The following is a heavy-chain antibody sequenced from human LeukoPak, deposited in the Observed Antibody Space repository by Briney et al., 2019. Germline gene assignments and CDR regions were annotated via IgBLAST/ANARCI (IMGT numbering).Heavy chain of an antibody. Sequence: GGSLRLSCAASGFTFSNAWMNWVRQAPGKGLEWVGRIKSKTDGGTTDYAAPVKGRFTISRDDSKNTLYLQMNSLKTEDTAVYYCTTDVLMFRGVIESDYWGQGTLVTVSS. J-gene: IGHJ4*02. CDR2: IKSKTDGGTT. CDR1: GFTFSNAW. CDR3: TTDVLMFRGVIESDY. D-gene: IGHD3-10*01. V-gene: IGHV3-15*07.